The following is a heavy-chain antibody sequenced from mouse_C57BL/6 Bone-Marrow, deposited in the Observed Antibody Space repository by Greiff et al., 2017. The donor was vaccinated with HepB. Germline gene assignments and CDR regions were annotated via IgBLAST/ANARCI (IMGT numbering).Heavy chain of an antibody. D-gene: IGHD1-1*01. Sequence: VQLQQSGAELMKPGASVKLSCKATGYTFTGYWIEWVKQRPGHGLEWIGEILPGSSSTNYNEKFKGKATFTADTSSNTAYMQLSSLTTEDSAIYYCARRGAYGSSSYWYFDVWGTGTTVTVSS. V-gene: IGHV1-9*01. CDR1: GYTFTGYW. CDR3: ARRGAYGSSSYWYFDV. J-gene: IGHJ1*03. CDR2: ILPGSSST.